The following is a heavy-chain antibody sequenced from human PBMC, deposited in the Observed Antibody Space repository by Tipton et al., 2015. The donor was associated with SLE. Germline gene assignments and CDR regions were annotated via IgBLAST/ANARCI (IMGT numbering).Heavy chain of an antibody. CDR3: AKDRAFDWLAGFVY. V-gene: IGHV3-23*01. Sequence: SLRLSCAASGFTFSNYAMTWVRQAPGKGLELVSAISGSGVNTYHADSVKGRFTISRDNSKNTLYLQMNSLRADDTAVYYCAKDRAFDWLAGFVYWGQGTLVPVSS. CDR1: GFTFSNYA. D-gene: IGHD3-9*01. J-gene: IGHJ4*02. CDR2: ISGSGVNT.